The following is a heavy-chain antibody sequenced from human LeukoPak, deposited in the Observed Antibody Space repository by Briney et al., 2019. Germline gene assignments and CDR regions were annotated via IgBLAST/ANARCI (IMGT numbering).Heavy chain of an antibody. CDR2: IYPSGTT. CDR3: ARDSPRDNIVYYYYMDV. J-gene: IGHJ6*03. D-gene: IGHD3-16*02. Sequence: SETLSLTCTVSGASISSSYWSWIRQPAGKGLEWIGRIYPSGTTNYNPFFASRVTISLDKSKNLFTLTLTSVTAADTAMYYCARDSPRDNIVYYYYMDVWARGPRSPSP. V-gene: IGHV4-4*07. CDR1: GASISSSY.